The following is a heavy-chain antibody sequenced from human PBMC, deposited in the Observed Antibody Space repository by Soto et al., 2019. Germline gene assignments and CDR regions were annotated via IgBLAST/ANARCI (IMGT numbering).Heavy chain of an antibody. CDR1: GFTFSSYA. D-gene: IGHD6-6*01. CDR2: ISSTSSTI. Sequence: EVQLVESGGGLVQPGGSLRLSCAASGFTFSSYARNWVRQAPGKGLEWVSNISSTSSTIYYADSVKGRFTISRDNAKNSLYLQMNNLGAEDTAVYFCARVGGYSRSSGLLRNDYNYMDVWGKGTTVTVSS. CDR3: ARVGGYSRSSGLLRNDYNYMDV. J-gene: IGHJ6*03. V-gene: IGHV3-48*01.